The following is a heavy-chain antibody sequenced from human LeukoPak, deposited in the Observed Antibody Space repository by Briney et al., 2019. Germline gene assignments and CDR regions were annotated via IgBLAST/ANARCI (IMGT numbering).Heavy chain of an antibody. CDR2: IIPIFGTA. CDR3: ARLGIAAARIDY. J-gene: IGHJ4*02. Sequence: SVKVSCKASGGTFSSYAISWVRQAPGQGLEWMGGIIPIFGTANYAQKFQGRVTITADESTSTAYMELSSLRSEDTAAYYCARLGIAAARIDYWGQGTLVTVSS. V-gene: IGHV1-69*01. D-gene: IGHD6-13*01. CDR1: GGTFSSYA.